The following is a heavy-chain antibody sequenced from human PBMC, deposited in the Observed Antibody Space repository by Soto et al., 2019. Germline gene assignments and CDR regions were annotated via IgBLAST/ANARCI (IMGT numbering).Heavy chain of an antibody. CDR3: AKGLLNGRWYAAD. J-gene: IGHJ4*02. CDR2: ITKTGDT. CDR1: GFTFSNCV. V-gene: IGHV3-23*01. D-gene: IGHD6-13*01. Sequence: EVHLLESGGVLVQPGESLRLSCETSGFTFSNCVMTWVRQAPGKGLEWVSVITKTGDTDYADSVKGRFTISRDNSKNTVYLQMNSLRAEDSAVYYCAKGLLNGRWYAADWGQGTLVTVSS.